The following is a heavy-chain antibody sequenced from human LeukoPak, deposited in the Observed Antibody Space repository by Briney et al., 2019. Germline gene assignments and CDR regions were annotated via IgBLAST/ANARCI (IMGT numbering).Heavy chain of an antibody. CDR2: ISYDGSNK. CDR3: ARDRGCYGSGSYYH. V-gene: IGHV3-30*04. J-gene: IGHJ5*02. Sequence: GRSLRLSCAASGFTFSSYAMHWVRQAPGKGLEWVAVISYDGSNKYYADSVKGRFTISRDNSKNTLYLQMNSLRAEDTAVYYCARDRGCYGSGSYYHWGQGTLVTVSS. CDR1: GFTFSSYA. D-gene: IGHD3-10*01.